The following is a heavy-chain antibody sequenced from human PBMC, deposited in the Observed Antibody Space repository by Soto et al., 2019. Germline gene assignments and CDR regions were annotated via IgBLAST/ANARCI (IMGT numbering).Heavy chain of an antibody. J-gene: IGHJ3*02. CDR3: ARDISSGYIRDAFDI. V-gene: IGHV4-31*03. CDR1: GGSISSGGYY. Sequence: SETLSLTCTVSGGSISSGGYYWSWIRQHPGKGLEWIGYIYYSGSTYYNPSLKSRVTISVDTSKNQFSLKLSSVTAADTAVYYCARDISSGYIRDAFDIWGHGTMVTVSS. D-gene: IGHD3-22*01. CDR2: IYYSGST.